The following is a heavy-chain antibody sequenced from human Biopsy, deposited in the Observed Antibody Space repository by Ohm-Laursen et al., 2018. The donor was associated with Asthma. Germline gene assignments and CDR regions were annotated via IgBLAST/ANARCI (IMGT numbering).Heavy chain of an antibody. CDR3: ARTFHFWSPHHAEHYQL. J-gene: IGHJ1*01. D-gene: IGHD3-3*02. CDR1: GFTFSSYS. V-gene: IGHV3-48*01. CDR2: ISSSSSTI. Sequence: SLRLSCAASGFTFSSYSMNWVRQAPGKGLEWVSYISSSSSTIYYADSVKGRFTISRDNAKNSLYLQMNSPRAEDTAVYYCARTFHFWSPHHAEHYQLWGQGTLVTVSS.